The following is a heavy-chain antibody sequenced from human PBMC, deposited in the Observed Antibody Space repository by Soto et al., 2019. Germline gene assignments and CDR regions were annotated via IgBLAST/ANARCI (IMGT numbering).Heavy chain of an antibody. J-gene: IGHJ3*02. CDR1: GYSFTSYW. CDR2: IYPGDSDT. D-gene: IGHD5-12*01. CDR3: ARHLRDGYPHAVVDDAFDI. Sequence: PGESLKISCKGSGYSFTSYWIGWVRQMPGKGLEWMGIIYPGDSDTRYSPSFQGQVTISADKSISTAYLQWSSLKASDTAMYYCARHLRDGYPHAVVDDAFDIWGQGTMVTVSS. V-gene: IGHV5-51*01.